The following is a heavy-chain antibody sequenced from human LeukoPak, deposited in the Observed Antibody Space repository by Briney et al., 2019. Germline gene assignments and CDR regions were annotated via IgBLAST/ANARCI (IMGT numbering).Heavy chain of an antibody. Sequence: PGGSLRLSCAAFGSTFANAWMSWVRQAPGKGLEWVGHIKSKGDGGTTNYAAPVQGRFTILRDDSKNTLYLQMNSLKTEDTAVYYCNIDVPGGSYPFDYRGQGTLVTVSS. CDR1: GSTFANAW. CDR3: NIDVPGGSYPFDY. V-gene: IGHV3-15*01. J-gene: IGHJ4*02. D-gene: IGHD1-26*01. CDR2: IKSKGDGGTT.